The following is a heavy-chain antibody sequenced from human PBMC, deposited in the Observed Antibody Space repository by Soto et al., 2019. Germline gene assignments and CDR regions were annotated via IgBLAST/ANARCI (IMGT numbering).Heavy chain of an antibody. J-gene: IGHJ6*02. Sequence: APVKASSKASGSTSTSYYMHWLRQAPGQGLEWMGLIHAGSGTTSYAQKFQGRVTMTRDTSTSTVYMELSSLRSEDTALYYCARDQGDSSSDGMAVWGQGTTVTVSS. CDR1: GSTSTSYY. D-gene: IGHD6-13*01. CDR3: ARDQGDSSSDGMAV. CDR2: IHAGSGTT. V-gene: IGHV1-46*01.